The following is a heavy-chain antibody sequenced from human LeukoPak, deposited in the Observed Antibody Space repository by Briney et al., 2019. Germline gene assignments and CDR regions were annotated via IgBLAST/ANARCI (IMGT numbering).Heavy chain of an antibody. V-gene: IGHV4-34*01. CDR2: IHHSGGT. CDR3: ARATASGSGRAYDH. J-gene: IGHJ4*02. Sequence: SETLSLTCAVYGESMIGHYWTWIRRPPGKRLEWIGEIHHSGGTNSNPSLKNRVTMSIDMSKNQFSLKLNSVTAADTAVYYCARATASGSGRAYDHWAQGNLVPVSS. D-gene: IGHD3-10*01. CDR1: GESMIGHY.